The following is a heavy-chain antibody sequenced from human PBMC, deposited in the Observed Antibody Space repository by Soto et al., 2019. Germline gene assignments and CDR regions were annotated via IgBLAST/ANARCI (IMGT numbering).Heavy chain of an antibody. Sequence: GGSLRLSCAASGFTFSDYYMSWIRQAPGKGLEWVSYISSSGSTIYYADSVKGRFTISRDNAKNSLYLQMNSLRAEDTAVYYCARPAVDTAMVSPFDYWGQGTLVTVSS. D-gene: IGHD5-18*01. CDR2: ISSSGSTI. CDR3: ARPAVDTAMVSPFDY. CDR1: GFTFSDYY. V-gene: IGHV3-11*01. J-gene: IGHJ4*02.